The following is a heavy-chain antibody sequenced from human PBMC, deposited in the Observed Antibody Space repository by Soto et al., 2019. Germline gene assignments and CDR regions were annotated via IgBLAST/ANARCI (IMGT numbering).Heavy chain of an antibody. CDR3: SQIGRRCLECLFPDS. V-gene: IGHV4-31*03. CDR1: GGSISSGRYY. CDR2: IYHSGNT. J-gene: IGHJ4*02. Sequence: TLSFTCTVSGGSISSGRYYWNWIRQHPGKGLEWIGYIYHSGNTYYNPSLKSRSSMSLDPSKNQFSWKLDSVTVADTAVDYCSQIGRRCLECLFPDSWGQGTLGTVSS. D-gene: IGHD3-3*01.